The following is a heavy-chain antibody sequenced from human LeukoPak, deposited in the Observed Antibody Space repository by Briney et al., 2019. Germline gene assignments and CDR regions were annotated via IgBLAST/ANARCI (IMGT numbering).Heavy chain of an antibody. D-gene: IGHD1-26*01. V-gene: IGHV3-23*01. CDR1: GFTFSSYA. CDR2: ISGSGGST. CDR3: AKGRELLLRFPFDY. Sequence: PGGSLRLSFAASGFTFSSYAMSWVRQAPGKGLEWVSAISGSGGSTYYADSVKGRFTISRDNSKNTLYLQMNSLRAEDTAVYYCAKGRELLLRFPFDYWGQGTLVTVSS. J-gene: IGHJ4*02.